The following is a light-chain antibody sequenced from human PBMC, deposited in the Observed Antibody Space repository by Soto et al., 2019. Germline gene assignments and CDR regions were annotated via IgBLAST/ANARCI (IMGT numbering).Light chain of an antibody. J-gene: IGKJ4*01. CDR1: QSISSD. CDR3: HQYHYWSRPS. CDR2: SAS. V-gene: IGKV3-15*01. Sequence: VVMTQSPATLSVSPGERATLYCRASQSISSDLAWYQQKSGQGPRLLIYSASTRATGIPARISGSGSETEFTLTISSLQSEDFAVYYCHQYHYWSRPSFGGGTKVDI.